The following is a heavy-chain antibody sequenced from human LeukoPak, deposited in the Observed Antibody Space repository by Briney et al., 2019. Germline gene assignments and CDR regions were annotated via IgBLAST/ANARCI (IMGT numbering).Heavy chain of an antibody. V-gene: IGHV4-61*02. CDR1: GGSISSGSYY. CDR3: SRVNCGGDCYQFDP. J-gene: IGHJ5*02. CDR2: IYTSGST. D-gene: IGHD2-21*02. Sequence: SQTLSLTCTVSGGSISSGSYYWNWIRQPAGKGLEWIGRIYTSGSTNYNPSLKSRVTISVDTSKNQFSLKLSSVTAADTAVYYCSRVNCGGDCYQFDPWGQGTLVTVSS.